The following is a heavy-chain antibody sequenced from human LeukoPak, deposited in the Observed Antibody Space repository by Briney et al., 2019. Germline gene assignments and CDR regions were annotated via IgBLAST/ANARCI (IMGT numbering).Heavy chain of an antibody. J-gene: IGHJ4*02. CDR1: AFSSSSYY. Sequence: SETLSLTCTVSAFSSSSYYWSWIRQPAGKGLEWIVRIYTSGSANYNPSLKSRVTMSVDTSKTQFSLKLSSVTAADTAVYYCARVFGGATTPSVDYSGQGTLVTVSS. D-gene: IGHD1-26*01. CDR3: ARVFGGATTPSVDY. V-gene: IGHV4-4*07. CDR2: IYTSGSA.